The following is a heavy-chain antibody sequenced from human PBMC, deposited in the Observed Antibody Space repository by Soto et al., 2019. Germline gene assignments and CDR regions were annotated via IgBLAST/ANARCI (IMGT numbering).Heavy chain of an antibody. CDR2: ISSRSSTI. CDR3: ARAIAVGSTSLDY. J-gene: IGHJ4*02. V-gene: IGHV3-48*02. Sequence: LRLSCAASGFSFSTYNMNWVRQAPGRGLEWVSYISSRSSTIYHADSVKGRFTISRDNAKNSLYLQMDSLRDEDTAVYFCARAIAVGSTSLDYWGLGTRVTVSS. D-gene: IGHD6-19*01. CDR1: GFSFSTYN.